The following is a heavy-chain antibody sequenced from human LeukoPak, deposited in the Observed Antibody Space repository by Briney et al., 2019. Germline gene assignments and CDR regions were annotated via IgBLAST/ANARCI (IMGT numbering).Heavy chain of an antibody. Sequence: GGSLRFSCAASGFTFSSYAMSWFRQAPGKGLGWVSAISGSDDSTYYADSVKGRFTISRDNSKNALYLQMNSLKTEDTAVYYCTSGLRFVDYYYYYGMDVWGQGTTVTVSS. CDR3: TSGLRFVDYYYYYGMDV. J-gene: IGHJ6*02. V-gene: IGHV3-23*01. D-gene: IGHD3-3*01. CDR1: GFTFSSYA. CDR2: ISGSDDST.